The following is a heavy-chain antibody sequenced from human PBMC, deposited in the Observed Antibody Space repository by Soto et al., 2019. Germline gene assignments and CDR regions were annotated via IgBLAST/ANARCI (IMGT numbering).Heavy chain of an antibody. Sequence: EVQLVESGGGLVQPGRSLRLSCAASGFTFDDYAMHWVRQAPGKGLEWVSGISWNIGSIGYADSVKGRFTISRDNAKNSLYLQMNSLRAKDTALYYCAKDNYYDSSGYYVGWGQGTLVTVSS. J-gene: IGHJ4*02. CDR1: GFTFDDYA. CDR2: ISWNIGSI. V-gene: IGHV3-9*01. CDR3: AKDNYYDSSGYYVG. D-gene: IGHD3-22*01.